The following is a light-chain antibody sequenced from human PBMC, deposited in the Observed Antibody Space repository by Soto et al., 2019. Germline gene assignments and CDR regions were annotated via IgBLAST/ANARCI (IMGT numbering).Light chain of an antibody. V-gene: IGKV1-39*01. J-gene: IGKJ4*01. CDR3: QQSYSTPT. CDR1: QTISRA. Sequence: DIQMTQSTSSLSASVGDRVTITCRASQTISRALNWYQQKPGKAPKLLIYAASILQSGVPSRFSGSGSGKDFILTISSLQPEDFATYYCQQSYSTPTFGGGTKVEIK. CDR2: AAS.